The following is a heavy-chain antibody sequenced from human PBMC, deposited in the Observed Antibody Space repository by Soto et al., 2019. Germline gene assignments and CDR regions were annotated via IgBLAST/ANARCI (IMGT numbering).Heavy chain of an antibody. CDR3: AKLLAYCSGGSCYSGDY. D-gene: IGHD2-15*01. CDR1: GFTFSSYG. CDR2: ISYDGSNK. Sequence: GGSLRLSCAASGFTFSSYGMHWVRQAPGKGLEWVAVISYDGSNKYYADSVKGRFTISRDNSKNTLYLQMNSLRAEDTAVYYCAKLLAYCSGGSCYSGDYWGQGTLVTVSS. V-gene: IGHV3-30*18. J-gene: IGHJ4*02.